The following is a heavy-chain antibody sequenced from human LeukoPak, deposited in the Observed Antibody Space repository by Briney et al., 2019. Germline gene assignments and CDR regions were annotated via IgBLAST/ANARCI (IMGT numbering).Heavy chain of an antibody. CDR1: GFTFSDYY. CDR2: IRSHDSTI. J-gene: IGHJ3*02. V-gene: IGHV3-11*04. Sequence: GGSLRLSCEASGFTFSDYYMNWIRLTPGKGLEWVSFIRSHDSTIYYADSVKGRFTISRDNARNSVYLQMNSLKVEDTGVYYCARERGEWLESDDDALDIWGQGTLVTVSS. D-gene: IGHD6-19*01. CDR3: ARERGEWLESDDDALDI.